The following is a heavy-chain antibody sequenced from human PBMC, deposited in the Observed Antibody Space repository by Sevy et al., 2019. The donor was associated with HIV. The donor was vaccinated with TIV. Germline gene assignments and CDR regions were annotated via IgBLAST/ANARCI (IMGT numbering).Heavy chain of an antibody. J-gene: IGHJ4*02. V-gene: IGHV1-18*01. CDR1: GYTFMNYG. CDR3: ALYCSTTNCIFDY. Sequence: ASVKVSCKASGYTFMNYGISWVRQAPGQGLEWMGWISASNGNTNYAQKFQGRVTRTTDTSTTTAYMELRSLRSDDTAVYYCALYCSTTNCIFDYWGQGTLVTVSS. D-gene: IGHD2-2*01. CDR2: ISASNGNT.